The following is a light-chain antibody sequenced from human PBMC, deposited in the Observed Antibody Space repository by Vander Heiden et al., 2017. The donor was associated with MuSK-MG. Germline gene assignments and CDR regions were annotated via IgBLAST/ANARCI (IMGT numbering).Light chain of an antibody. J-gene: IGKJ2*01. CDR2: DAS. Sequence: EIVLTQSPATLSLSPGERAPLPCRASQSVSSYLAWYQQKPGQAPRLHIYDASNRATGIPARVSGSGSGTDFTLTISSLEPEDVEVYNCQQRSNGQRFGQGTKLEIK. CDR3: QQRSNGQR. CDR1: QSVSSY. V-gene: IGKV3-11*01.